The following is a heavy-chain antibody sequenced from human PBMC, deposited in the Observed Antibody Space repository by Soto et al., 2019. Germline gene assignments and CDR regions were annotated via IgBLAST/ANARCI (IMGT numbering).Heavy chain of an antibody. Sequence: SLRLSCAASGFAFSSYPLSWVRQAPEKGLEWVSGISDSGGLTYNADSVKGRFTISRDNSKNTLYLQMNSRRPEDTAAYYCARRAFVSARAFDIWGQGTVVTVSS. CDR3: ARRAFVSARAFDI. D-gene: IGHD6-25*01. J-gene: IGHJ3*02. CDR1: GFAFSSYP. V-gene: IGHV3-23*01. CDR2: ISDSGGLT.